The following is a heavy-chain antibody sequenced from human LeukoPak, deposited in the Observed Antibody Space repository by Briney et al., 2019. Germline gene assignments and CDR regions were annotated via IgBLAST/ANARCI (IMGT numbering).Heavy chain of an antibody. CDR3: ASNGAVGYGSGGSHESTNY. CDR2: INHSGST. D-gene: IGHD3-10*01. Sequence: SETLSLTCAVYGGSFSGYYWSWIRQPPGKGLEWIGEINHSGSTNYNPSLKSRVTISVDTSKNQFSLKLSSVTAADTAVYYCASNGAVGYGSGGSHESTNYWGQGTLVTVSS. CDR1: GGSFSGYY. J-gene: IGHJ4*02. V-gene: IGHV4-34*01.